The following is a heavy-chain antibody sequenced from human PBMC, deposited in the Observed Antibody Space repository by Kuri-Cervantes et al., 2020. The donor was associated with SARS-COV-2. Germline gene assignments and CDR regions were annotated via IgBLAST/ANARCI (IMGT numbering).Heavy chain of an antibody. CDR2: ISSSSSYI. CDR1: GFTFSSYS. Sequence: GESLKISCAASGFTFSSYSMNWVRQAPGKGLEWVSSISSSSSYIYYADSVKGRFTISRDNAKNSLYLQMNSLRAEDTAVYYCARDLRLGKSLDCWGQGTLVTVSS. CDR3: ARDLRLGKSLDC. D-gene: IGHD7-27*01. V-gene: IGHV3-21*01. J-gene: IGHJ4*02.